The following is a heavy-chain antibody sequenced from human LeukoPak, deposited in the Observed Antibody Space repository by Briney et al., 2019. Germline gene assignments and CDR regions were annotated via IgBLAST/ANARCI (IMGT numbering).Heavy chain of an antibody. V-gene: IGHV4-34*01. D-gene: IGHD3-22*01. Sequence: PSETLSLTCAVYGGSFSGYYWSWIRQPPGKGLEWIGEINHSGSTNYNPSLKSRVTISVDTSKNQFSLKLSSVTAADTAVYYCARTRSSGYPNYYYYYMDVWGKGTTVTVSS. CDR3: ARTRSSGYPNYYYYYMDV. J-gene: IGHJ6*03. CDR1: GGSFSGYY. CDR2: INHSGST.